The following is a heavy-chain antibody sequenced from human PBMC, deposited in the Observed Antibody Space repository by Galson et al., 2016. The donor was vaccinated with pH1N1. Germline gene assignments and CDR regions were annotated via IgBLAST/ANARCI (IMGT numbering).Heavy chain of an antibody. CDR1: GFTFTSYA. CDR3: ARDSEYSGHEGFH. D-gene: IGHD5-12*01. J-gene: IGHJ4*02. CDR2: ILYDGTNE. Sequence: SLRLSCAASGFTFTSYAMHWVRQAPGKGLGWVAVILYDGTNEYYADSVKGRFTISRDKTQSTVYLQMNSLRTEDTAVYCCARDSEYSGHEGFHWAQGTLVIVSS. V-gene: IGHV3-30*04.